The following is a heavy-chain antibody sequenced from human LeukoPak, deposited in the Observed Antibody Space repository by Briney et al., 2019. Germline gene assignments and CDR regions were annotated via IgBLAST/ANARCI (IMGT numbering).Heavy chain of an antibody. CDR2: INPTGGST. D-gene: IGHD5-18*01. V-gene: IGHV1-46*01. Sequence: ASVKVSCKASGYTFTSYYMHWVRQAPGQGLEWMGLINPTGGSTGYAQKFQGRVTITRNASISTAYMELSSLRSEDTAVYYCARGEYSYGKGWWIDYWGQGTLVTVSS. J-gene: IGHJ4*02. CDR1: GYTFTSYY. CDR3: ARGEYSYGKGWWIDY.